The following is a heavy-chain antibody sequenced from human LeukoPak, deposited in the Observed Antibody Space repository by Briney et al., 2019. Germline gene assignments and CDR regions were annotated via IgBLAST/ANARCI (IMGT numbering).Heavy chain of an antibody. Sequence: PGGSLRLSCAASGFTLSSYWMHWVRQAPGQGLVWVSRIISDGSSISYADSVKGRFTISRDNAKNTLYLQMNSLRAEDTAVYYCAKSLSSLLGYYYYYMDVWGKGTTITVSS. J-gene: IGHJ6*03. D-gene: IGHD3-16*02. CDR2: IISDGSSI. CDR1: GFTLSSYW. V-gene: IGHV3-74*01. CDR3: AKSLSSLLGYYYYYMDV.